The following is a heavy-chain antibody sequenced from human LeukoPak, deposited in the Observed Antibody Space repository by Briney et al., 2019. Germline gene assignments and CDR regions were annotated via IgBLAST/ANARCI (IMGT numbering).Heavy chain of an antibody. CDR3: ARRQYSGYDFDF. D-gene: IGHD5-12*01. Sequence: GESLNFSCKASGYIFTNYWIGWVRQMPGKGLEWMGIIYPRDSDTRYSPSFQGQVTASADKSISTAYLQWNTLEASDTAMYYCARRQYSGYDFDFWGQGTLVTVSS. CDR1: GYIFTNYW. J-gene: IGHJ4*02. V-gene: IGHV5-51*01. CDR2: IYPRDSDT.